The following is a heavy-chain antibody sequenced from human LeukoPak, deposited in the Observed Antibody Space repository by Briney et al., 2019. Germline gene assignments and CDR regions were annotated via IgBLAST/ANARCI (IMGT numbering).Heavy chain of an antibody. Sequence: ASVTVSCKASGYTFTSYDINWVRQAAGQGLEWMGWMNPNSGNTGYAQKFQGRVTMTRNTSISTAYMEPSSLRSEDTAVYYCAREWARRWFDPWGQGTLVTVSS. CDR1: GYTFTSYD. D-gene: IGHD1-26*01. CDR3: AREWARRWFDP. J-gene: IGHJ5*02. V-gene: IGHV1-8*01. CDR2: MNPNSGNT.